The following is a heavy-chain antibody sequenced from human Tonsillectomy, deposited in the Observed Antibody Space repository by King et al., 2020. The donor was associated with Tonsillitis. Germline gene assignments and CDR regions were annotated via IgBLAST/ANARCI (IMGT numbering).Heavy chain of an antibody. D-gene: IGHD5-18*01. J-gene: IGHJ1*01. CDR2: ISYDGKNE. CDR1: GFIFSSYA. CDR3: SAGYSFASGEH. Sequence: VQLVESGGGVVQPGRSLGLSCAASGFIFSSYAMHWVRQAPGKGLEWVAVISYDGKNEYYADSVRGRFAISRGNSKNTLYLQMNSLRAEDTAVYYCSAGYSFASGEHWGQGTLVTVSS. V-gene: IGHV3-30*09.